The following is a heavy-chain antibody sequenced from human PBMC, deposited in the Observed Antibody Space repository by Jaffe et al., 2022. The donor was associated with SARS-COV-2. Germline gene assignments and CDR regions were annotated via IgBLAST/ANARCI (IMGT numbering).Heavy chain of an antibody. CDR1: GFTFSSYA. V-gene: IGHV3-23*01. Sequence: EVQLLESGGGLVQPGGSLRLSCAASGFTFSSYAMSWVRQAPGKGLEWVSAISGSGGSTYYADSVKGRFTISRDNSKNTLYLQMNSLRAEDTAVYYCAKDQDSSGYYYPNYFDYWGQGTLVTVSS. D-gene: IGHD3-22*01. CDR3: AKDQDSSGYYYPNYFDY. CDR2: ISGSGGST. J-gene: IGHJ4*02.